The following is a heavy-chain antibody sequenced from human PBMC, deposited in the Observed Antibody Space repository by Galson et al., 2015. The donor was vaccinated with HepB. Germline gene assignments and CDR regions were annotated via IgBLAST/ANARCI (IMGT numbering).Heavy chain of an antibody. V-gene: IGHV3-33*01. D-gene: IGHD1-7*01. CDR1: GFTFSSYG. CDR3: TTGITGTIYATTYYYYYGMDV. Sequence: SLRLSCAASGFTFSSYGMHWVRQAPGKGLEWVAVIWYDGSNKYYADSVKGRFTISRDNSKNTLYLQMNSLKTEDTAVYYCTTGITGTIYATTYYYYYGMDVWGQGTTVTVSS. CDR2: IWYDGSNK. J-gene: IGHJ6*02.